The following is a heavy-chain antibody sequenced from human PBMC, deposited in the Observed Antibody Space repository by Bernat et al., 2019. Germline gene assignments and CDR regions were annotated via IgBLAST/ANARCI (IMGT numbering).Heavy chain of an antibody. D-gene: IGHD4-17*01. J-gene: IGHJ3*02. V-gene: IGHV3-66*01. Sequence: VQLVESGGGLVQPGGSLRLSCAASGFTVSSNYMSWVRQAPGKGLEWVSVIYSGGSAYYADSVRGRFTISRDHSKNKMFLQMNSLRAEDTAVYYCAGRGTTVTTSDAFDIWGQGTMVTVSS. CDR3: AGRGTTVTTSDAFDI. CDR2: IYSGGSA. CDR1: GFTVSSNY.